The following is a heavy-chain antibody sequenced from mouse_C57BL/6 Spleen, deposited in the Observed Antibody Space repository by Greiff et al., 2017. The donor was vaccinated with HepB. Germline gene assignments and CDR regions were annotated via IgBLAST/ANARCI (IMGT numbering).Heavy chain of an antibody. CDR2: INPNNGGT. CDR1: GYTFTDYY. CDR3: ARGSYSNPPYWYFDV. V-gene: IGHV1-26*01. D-gene: IGHD2-5*01. Sequence: EVQLQQSGPELVKPGASVKISCKASGYTFTDYYMNWVKQSHGKSLEWIGDINPNNGGTSYNQKFKGKATLTVDKSSSTAYMELRSLTSEDSAVYYCARGSYSNPPYWYFDVWGTGTTVTVSS. J-gene: IGHJ1*03.